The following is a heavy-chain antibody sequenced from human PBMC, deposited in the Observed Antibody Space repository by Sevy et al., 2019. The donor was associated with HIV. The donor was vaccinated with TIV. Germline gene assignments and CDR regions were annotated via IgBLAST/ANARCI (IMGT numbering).Heavy chain of an antibody. CDR3: ATVGLGYYSGSSYYQGDWFDP. D-gene: IGHD2-15*01. Sequence: ASVKVSCKVFGYSLSKLSMHWVRQAPGKGLEWMGSLDPGNGEITYAQTLQGRVTMTEDTLTDTAYMELSGLTSEDTATYYCATVGLGYYSGSSYYQGDWFDPWGQGTLVTVSS. CDR2: LDPGNGEI. CDR1: GYSLSKLS. V-gene: IGHV1-24*01. J-gene: IGHJ5*02.